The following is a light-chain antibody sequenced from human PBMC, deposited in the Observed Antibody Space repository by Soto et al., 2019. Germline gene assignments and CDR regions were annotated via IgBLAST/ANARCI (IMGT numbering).Light chain of an antibody. J-gene: IGKJ2*01. V-gene: IGKV1-33*01. CDR2: DAS. CDR3: QQYDNLPPTQST. Sequence: DIQMTQSPSSLSASVGDRVTTTCQASQDISNYLNWYQQKPGKAPKLLIYDASNLETGVPSRFSGSGSVTDFTFTISSLQPEDIATYYCQQYDNLPPTQSTFGQGTKVEIK. CDR1: QDISNY.